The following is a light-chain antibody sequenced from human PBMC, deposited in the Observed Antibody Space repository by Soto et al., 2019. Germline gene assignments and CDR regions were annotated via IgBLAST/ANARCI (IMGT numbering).Light chain of an antibody. CDR3: QQRGNWPPGFT. J-gene: IGKJ3*01. V-gene: IGKV3-11*01. CDR1: QSVSSY. CDR2: DAS. Sequence: EIVLTQSPATLSVSPGERATLSCRASQSVSSYLAWYQQKPVQAPRLLIYDASNRATGIPARFSGSGSGTDFTLTISSLEPEDFAVYYCQQRGNWPPGFTFGPGTKVDI.